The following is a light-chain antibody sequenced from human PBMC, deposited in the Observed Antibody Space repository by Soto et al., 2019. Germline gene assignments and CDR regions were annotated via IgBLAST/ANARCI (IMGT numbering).Light chain of an antibody. CDR3: SSYTSDNTEV. V-gene: IGLV2-14*01. CDR1: SSDVGGYNY. Sequence: QAVVTQPASVSGSPGQSITISCTGTSSDVGGYNYVSWYQQHPGKAPKLMIYDVSNRPSGVSNRFSGSKSGNTASLIISGLQAEDEADYYCSSYTSDNTEVFGGGTKLTVL. CDR2: DVS. J-gene: IGLJ2*01.